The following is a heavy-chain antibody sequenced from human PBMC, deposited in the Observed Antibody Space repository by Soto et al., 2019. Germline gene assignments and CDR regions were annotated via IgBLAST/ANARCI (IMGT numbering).Heavy chain of an antibody. CDR1: GFTFSSYA. J-gene: IGHJ6*02. Sequence: QVQLVESGGGVVQTGRSLRLSCAASGFTFSSYAMHWVRQAPGKGLEWVAVMSYDGINKYYADSVKGRFTISRDNTKNTLYLQMNSLSAEDTAVYYCARDLFYPMGWGMDVWGQGTAVTVS. CDR2: MSYDGINK. CDR3: ARDLFYPMGWGMDV. D-gene: IGHD2-21*01. V-gene: IGHV3-30-3*01.